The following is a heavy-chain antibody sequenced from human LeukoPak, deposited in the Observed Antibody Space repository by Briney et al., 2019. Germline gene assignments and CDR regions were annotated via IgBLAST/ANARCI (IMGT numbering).Heavy chain of an antibody. Sequence: PGEPLKISCKGSGYSFTNYWIGWVRQMPGKGLEWMGIIYPGDSDTRYSPSFQGQVTISADKSISTTYLQWSSLKASDTAIYFCARRTSANWFDPWGQGTLVTVSS. CDR2: IYPGDSDT. V-gene: IGHV5-51*01. CDR3: ARRTSANWFDP. CDR1: GYSFTNYW. J-gene: IGHJ5*02. D-gene: IGHD1-7*01.